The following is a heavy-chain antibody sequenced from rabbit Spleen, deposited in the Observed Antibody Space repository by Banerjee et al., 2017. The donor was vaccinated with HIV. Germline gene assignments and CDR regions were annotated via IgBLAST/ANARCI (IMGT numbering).Heavy chain of an antibody. CDR3: ARDLVAVIGWNFRL. J-gene: IGHJ6*01. Sequence: QSLEESGGDLVQPEGSLTLTCTASGFSFSSSYYMCWVRQAPGKGLQWIACIYADSFGSTAYASWAKGRFTISKTSSTTVTLEMTSLTAADTATYFCARDLVAVIGWNFRLWGPGTLVTVS. CDR1: GFSFSSSYY. CDR2: IYADSFGST. V-gene: IGHV1S40*01. D-gene: IGHD1-1*01.